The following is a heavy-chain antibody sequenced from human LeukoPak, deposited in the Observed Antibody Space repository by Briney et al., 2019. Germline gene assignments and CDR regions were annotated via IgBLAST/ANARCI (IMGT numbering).Heavy chain of an antibody. D-gene: IGHD6-19*01. Sequence: GGSLRLSCAASGLPFSNHGMHWVRQAPGKGLEWVAVISYDGRNKYYADSVKGRFTISRDNSQNMLSLQMNSLRAEDTAVYYCVKDGDDSGWNYFDYWGQGTLVTVSS. CDR2: ISYDGRNK. CDR1: GLPFSNHG. CDR3: VKDGDDSGWNYFDY. V-gene: IGHV3-30*18. J-gene: IGHJ4*02.